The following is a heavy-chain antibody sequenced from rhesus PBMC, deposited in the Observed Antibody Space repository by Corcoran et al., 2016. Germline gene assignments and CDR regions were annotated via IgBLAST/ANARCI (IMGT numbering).Heavy chain of an antibody. D-gene: IGHD6-13*01. CDR3: AYYLAAGQKFDS. CDR2: ISGNGGNT. V-gene: IGHV4-80*01. CDR1: GGSLTNDW. Sequence: QVQLQESGPGLVKPSETLSLTCAVSGGSLTNDWWRWVRQPPGKGLEWIGEISGNGGNTNYNPSLKSRVTISKDASKNQFSLQLNSVTAADTAVYFCAYYLAAGQKFDSWGQGVLVTVSS. J-gene: IGHJ4*01.